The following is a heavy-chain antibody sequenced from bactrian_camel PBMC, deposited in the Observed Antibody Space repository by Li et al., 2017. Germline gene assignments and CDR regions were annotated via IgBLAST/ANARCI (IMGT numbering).Heavy chain of an antibody. CDR2: IDSGGST. CDR3: TRETQWVGYHEFAEY. J-gene: IGHJ4*01. V-gene: IGHV3S1*01. Sequence: HVQLVESGGGLVQPGGSLRLSCAASGFTDSRYYVGWFRQTPGTEREGVAAIDSGGSTSYAESVTGRFIISRDNAKNTLYLQLNSLTREDSAMYYCTRETQWVGYHEFAEYWGQGTQVTVS. D-gene: IGHD5*01. CDR1: GFTDSRYY.